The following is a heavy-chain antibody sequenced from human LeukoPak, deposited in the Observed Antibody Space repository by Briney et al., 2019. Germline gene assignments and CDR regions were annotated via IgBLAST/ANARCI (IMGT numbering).Heavy chain of an antibody. J-gene: IGHJ4*02. V-gene: IGHV3-53*01. D-gene: IGHD3/OR15-3a*01. CDR1: GFTVSSNY. CDR2: IYSGGST. CDR3: AKDPRFGLPTHFDY. Sequence: GGSLRLSCAASGFTVSSNYMTWVRQAPGKGLEWVSVIYSGGSTYYAHSVKGRFTISRDNSKNTLYLQMNSLRAEDTAVYYCAKDPRFGLPTHFDYWGQGTLVTVSS.